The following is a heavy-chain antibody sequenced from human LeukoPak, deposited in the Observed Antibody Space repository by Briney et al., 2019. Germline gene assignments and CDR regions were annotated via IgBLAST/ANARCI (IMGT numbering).Heavy chain of an antibody. Sequence: SQTLSLTCAISGDSVSSNSAAWNWIRQPPSRGLEWLGRTYYRSKWYNDYAVSVKSRITINPDTSKNQFSLQLNSVTPEDTAVYYCARGVGGSYTDHTDDAFDIWGQGTMVTVSS. J-gene: IGHJ3*02. CDR1: GDSVSSNSAA. CDR3: ARGVGGSYTDHTDDAFDI. CDR2: TYYRSKWYN. V-gene: IGHV6-1*01. D-gene: IGHD1-26*01.